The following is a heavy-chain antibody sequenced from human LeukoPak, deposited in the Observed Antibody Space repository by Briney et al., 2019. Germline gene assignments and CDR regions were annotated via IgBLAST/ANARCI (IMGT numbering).Heavy chain of an antibody. CDR2: MNPNSGNT. D-gene: IGHD2-2*01. V-gene: IGHV1-8*01. CDR3: ASFAGTGCQQQCDY. Sequence: GASVKVSCKASGYTFTSYDINWVRQATGQGLEWMGWMNPNSGNTGYAQEFQGRVTMTRNTSISTAYMELSSLRSEDTAVYYCASFAGTGCQQQCDYWGQGTLVTVSS. CDR1: GYTFTSYD. J-gene: IGHJ4*02.